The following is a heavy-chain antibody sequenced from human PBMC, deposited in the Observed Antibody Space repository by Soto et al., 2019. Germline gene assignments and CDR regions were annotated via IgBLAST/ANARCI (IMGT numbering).Heavy chain of an antibody. D-gene: IGHD2-15*01. CDR2: MYYSGGS. J-gene: IGHJ6*02. CDR1: GGSISYYY. Sequence: KTSETLSLTCTVSGGSISYYYWSWIWQPPEKGLEWIGYMYYSGGSNYNPSLNSRVTISVDTSKNQFSLKLTSVTAADTAVYHCARGGYCNGSACRGAFYYFQYGMDVWGQGTTVTVSS. CDR3: ARGGYCNGSACRGAFYYFQYGMDV. V-gene: IGHV4-59*01.